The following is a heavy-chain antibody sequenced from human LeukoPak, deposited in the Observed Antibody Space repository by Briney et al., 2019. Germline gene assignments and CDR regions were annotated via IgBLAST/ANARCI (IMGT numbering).Heavy chain of an antibody. CDR1: GGTFSSYA. J-gene: IGHJ3*02. CDR2: IIPIFGTA. CDR3: ARDPSPTTQNYYDSSGYYPEYAFDI. Sequence: GASVKVSCKASGGTFSSYAISWVRQAPGQGLEWMGGIIPIFGTANYAQKFQGRVTITADESTSTAYMELSSLRSEDTAVYYCARDPSPTTQNYYDSSGYYPEYAFDIWGQGTMVTVSS. D-gene: IGHD3-22*01. V-gene: IGHV1-69*13.